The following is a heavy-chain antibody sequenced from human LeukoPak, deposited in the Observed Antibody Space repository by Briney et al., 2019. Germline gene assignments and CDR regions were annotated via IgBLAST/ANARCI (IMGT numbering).Heavy chain of an antibody. CDR3: ASPRLFEGALYAFDI. Sequence: ASVKVSCKASGYTFTSYYMHWVRQAPGQGLEWMGWINPNSGGTNYAQKFQGRVTMTRDTSISTAYMELSRLRSDDTAVYYCASPRLFEGALYAFDIWGQGTMVTVSS. D-gene: IGHD2-21*01. J-gene: IGHJ3*02. CDR1: GYTFTSYY. V-gene: IGHV1-2*02. CDR2: INPNSGGT.